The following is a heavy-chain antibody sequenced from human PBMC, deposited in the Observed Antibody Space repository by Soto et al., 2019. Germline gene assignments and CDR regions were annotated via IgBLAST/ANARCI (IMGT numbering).Heavy chain of an antibody. D-gene: IGHD3-3*01. CDR2: IYYSGST. CDR1: GGSISSGGYY. J-gene: IGHJ4*02. Sequence: QVQLQESGPGLVKPSQTLSLTCTVSGGSISSGGYYWSWIRQHPGKGLEWIGYIYYSGSTYYNPSLKSRVTISVETSKNQFSLKLSSVTAADTAVYYCARGGITIFGVVTLPDYWGQGTLVTVSS. CDR3: ARGGITIFGVVTLPDY. V-gene: IGHV4-31*03.